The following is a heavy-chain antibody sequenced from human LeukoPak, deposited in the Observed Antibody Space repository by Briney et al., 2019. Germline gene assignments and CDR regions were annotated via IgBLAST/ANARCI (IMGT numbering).Heavy chain of an antibody. V-gene: IGHV1-2*02. D-gene: IGHD6-6*01. J-gene: IGHJ3*02. Sequence: ASVKVSCKASGYTFTGSYMHWVRQAPGQGLEWMGWINPNSGGTNYAQKFQGRVTMTRDTSISTAYMELSRLRSDDTAVYYCARERTIAARGAFDIWGQGTMVTVSS. CDR1: GYTFTGSY. CDR2: INPNSGGT. CDR3: ARERTIAARGAFDI.